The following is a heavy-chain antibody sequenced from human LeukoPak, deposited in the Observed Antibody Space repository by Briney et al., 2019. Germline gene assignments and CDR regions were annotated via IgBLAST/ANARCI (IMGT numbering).Heavy chain of an antibody. CDR1: GGSISNYY. V-gene: IGHV4-34*01. J-gene: IGHJ5*02. CDR3: ARYYLQWLARSTNWFDP. CDR2: INHSGST. D-gene: IGHD6-19*01. Sequence: PSETLSLTCTVSGGSISNYYWNWIRQPPGKGLEWIGEINHSGSTNYNPSLKSRVTISVDTSKNQFSLKLSSVTAADTAVYYCARYYLQWLARSTNWFDPWGQGTLVTVSS.